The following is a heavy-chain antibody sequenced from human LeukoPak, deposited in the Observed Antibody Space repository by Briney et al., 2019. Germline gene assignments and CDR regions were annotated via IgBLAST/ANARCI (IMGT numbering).Heavy chain of an antibody. CDR1: GFTFTSAW. CDR3: AKDHDVVVVAATPTIDY. Sequence: GGSLRLSCATSGFTFTSAWMSWVRQAPGKGLEWVSAISGSGGSTYYADSVKGRFTISRDNSKNTLYLQMNSLRAEDTAVYYCAKDHDVVVVAATPTIDYWGQGTLVTVSS. D-gene: IGHD2-15*01. J-gene: IGHJ4*02. V-gene: IGHV3-23*01. CDR2: ISGSGGST.